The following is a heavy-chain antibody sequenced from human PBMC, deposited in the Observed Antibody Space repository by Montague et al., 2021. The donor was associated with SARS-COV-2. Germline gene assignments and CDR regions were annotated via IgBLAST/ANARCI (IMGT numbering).Heavy chain of an antibody. J-gene: IGHJ3*02. CDR2: IYDGGAV. CDR1: GGSITGYY. Sequence: SETLSLTCTVSGGSITGYYWSWLRRSPGKGLEWIAYIYDGGAVNYNPSLWSRVTMSTDTSKNQLSLKVDSVTAAATAVYYCVRDHPYGGPRGAYDIWGQGTVVTVSS. V-gene: IGHV4-59*01. CDR3: VRDHPYGGPRGAYDI. D-gene: IGHD4-23*01.